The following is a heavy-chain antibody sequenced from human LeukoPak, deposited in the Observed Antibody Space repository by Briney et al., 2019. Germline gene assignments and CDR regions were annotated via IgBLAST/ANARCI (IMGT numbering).Heavy chain of an antibody. CDR3: AKDSGYSYGTLDY. D-gene: IGHD5-18*01. CDR1: GFTFSSYG. CDR2: IWYDGSNK. J-gene: IGHJ4*02. Sequence: GGSLRLSCAASGFTFSSYGMHWVRQAPGKGLEWVAVIWYDGSNKYYADSVKGRFTISRDNSKSTLYLQMNSLRAEDTAVYYCAKDSGYSYGTLDYWGQGTLVTVSS. V-gene: IGHV3-33*06.